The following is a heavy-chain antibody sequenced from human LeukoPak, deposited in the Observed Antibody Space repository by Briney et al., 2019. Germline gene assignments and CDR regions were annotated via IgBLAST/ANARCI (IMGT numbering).Heavy chain of an antibody. CDR1: GYTFTRYY. D-gene: IGHD3-9*01. V-gene: IGHV1-2*02. CDR3: ARNLPPLRLFDWLIPWDY. CDR2: INPNSGGT. Sequence: ASVKVSCTASGYTFTRYYMHSVRQAPGHRLEWRGWINPNSGGTNYAQKFQGRVTMTRDTSISTAYMELSRLRSDDTAVYYCARNLPPLRLFDWLIPWDYWGQGSLVTVSS. J-gene: IGHJ4*02.